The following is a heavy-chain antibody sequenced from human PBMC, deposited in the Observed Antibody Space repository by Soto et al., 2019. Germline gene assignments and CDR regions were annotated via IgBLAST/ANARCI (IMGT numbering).Heavy chain of an antibody. CDR1: GGSIRSGGYY. CDR2: IYYSGST. CDR3: ARDSDYESFFDY. V-gene: IGHV4-31*03. J-gene: IGHJ4*02. D-gene: IGHD4-17*01. Sequence: SETLSLTCTVSGGSIRSGGYYWSWIRQHPGKGLEWIGYIYYSGSTYYNPSLKSRVTISVDTSKNQFSLKLSSVTAADTAVYYCARDSDYESFFDYWGQGTLVTVSS.